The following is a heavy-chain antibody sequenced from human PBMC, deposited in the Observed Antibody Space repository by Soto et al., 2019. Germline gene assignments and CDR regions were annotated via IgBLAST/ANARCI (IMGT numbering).Heavy chain of an antibody. D-gene: IGHD3-10*01. Sequence: QVQLVQSGAEVKKPGSSVKVSCKASGGTFSSYAISWVRQAPGQGLEWMGGIIPIFGTANYAQKFQGRVTITADESTSTAYMELSSLRSEDTAVYYCARPGARGSGSNFNGMDVWGQGTTVTVSS. V-gene: IGHV1-69*12. CDR3: ARPGARGSGSNFNGMDV. J-gene: IGHJ6*02. CDR1: GGTFSSYA. CDR2: IIPIFGTA.